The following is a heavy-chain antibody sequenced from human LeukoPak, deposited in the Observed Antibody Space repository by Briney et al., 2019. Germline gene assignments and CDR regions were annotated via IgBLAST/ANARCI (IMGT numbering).Heavy chain of an antibody. V-gene: IGHV3-74*01. CDR3: AEITYCGGDCYRAGDAFDI. Sequence: PGGSLRLSCAASGFTFSSYWMHWVRQAPGKGLVWVSRINSDGSSTSYADSVKGRFTISRGNAKNTLYLQMNSLRAEDTAVYYCAEITYCGGDCYRAGDAFDIWGQGTMVTVSS. J-gene: IGHJ3*02. CDR2: INSDGSST. D-gene: IGHD2-21*02. CDR1: GFTFSSYW.